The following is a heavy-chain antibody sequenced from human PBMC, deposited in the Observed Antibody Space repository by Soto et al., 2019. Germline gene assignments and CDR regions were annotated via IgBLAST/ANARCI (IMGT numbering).Heavy chain of an antibody. D-gene: IGHD4-17*01. V-gene: IGHV3-23*01. CDR2: ISGSGGST. CDR1: GFTFSSYA. CDR3: AKVHDYGDYYYYYYMDV. J-gene: IGHJ6*03. Sequence: PGESLKISCAASGFTFSSYAMSWVRQAPGKGLEWVSAISGSGGSTYYADSVKGRFIISRDNSKNTLYLQMNSLRAEDTAVYYCAKVHDYGDYYYYYYMDVRGKRSTVTVSS.